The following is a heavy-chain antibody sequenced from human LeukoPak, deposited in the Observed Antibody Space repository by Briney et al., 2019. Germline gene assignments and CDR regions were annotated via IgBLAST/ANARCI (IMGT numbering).Heavy chain of an antibody. CDR2: IIPIFGTA. V-gene: IGHV1-69*13. J-gene: IGHJ6*03. CDR3: ARADIVATGGLGYYYYYMDV. D-gene: IGHD5-12*01. CDR1: GGTFSSYA. Sequence: SVKVSCKASGGTFSSYAISWVRQAPGQGLEWMGGIIPIFGTANYAQRFQGRVTITADESTSTAYMELSSLRSEDTAVYYCARADIVATGGLGYYYYYMDVWGKGTTVTVSS.